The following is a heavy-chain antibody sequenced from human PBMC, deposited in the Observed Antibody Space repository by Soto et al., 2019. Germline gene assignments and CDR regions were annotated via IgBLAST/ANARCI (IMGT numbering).Heavy chain of an antibody. J-gene: IGHJ4*02. D-gene: IGHD3-9*01. CDR2: ISAYNGNT. V-gene: IGHV1-18*01. Sequence: GASVKVSCKASGYTFTSYGISWVRQAPGQGLEWMGWISAYNGNTNYAQKLQGRVTMTTDTSTSTAYMEMRSLRSDDTAVYYCAREDILTGYPLGIDYWGQGTLVTVSS. CDR1: GYTFTSYG. CDR3: AREDILTGYPLGIDY.